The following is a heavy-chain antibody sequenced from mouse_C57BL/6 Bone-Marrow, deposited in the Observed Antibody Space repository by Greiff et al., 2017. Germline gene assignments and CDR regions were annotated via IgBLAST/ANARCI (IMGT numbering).Heavy chain of an antibody. V-gene: IGHV14-4*01. CDR3: TIYFPTFDY. J-gene: IGHJ2*01. CDR2: IDPENGDT. CDR1: GFNIKDDY. Sequence: EVQLQQPGAELVRPGASVKLSCTASGFNIKDDYMHWVKQRPEQGLEWIGWIDPENGDTEYASKFQGKATITADTSSNTAYLQLSSLTSEDTAVYYCTIYFPTFDYWGQGTTLTVSS. D-gene: IGHD2-1*01.